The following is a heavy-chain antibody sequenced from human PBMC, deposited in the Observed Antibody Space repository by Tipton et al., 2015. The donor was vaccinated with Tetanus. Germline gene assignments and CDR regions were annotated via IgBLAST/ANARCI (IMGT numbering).Heavy chain of an antibody. Sequence: SLRLSCAASGFTFSSYAMHWVRQAPGKGLEWVAVISYDGNNKYYADSVKGRFTISRDNSKNTLYLQMNSLRAEDTAVYYCARGYGDYENWGGDYWGQGTLVTVSS. V-gene: IGHV3-30-3*01. CDR3: ARGYGDYENWGGDY. CDR2: ISYDGNNK. CDR1: GFTFSSYA. D-gene: IGHD4-17*01. J-gene: IGHJ4*02.